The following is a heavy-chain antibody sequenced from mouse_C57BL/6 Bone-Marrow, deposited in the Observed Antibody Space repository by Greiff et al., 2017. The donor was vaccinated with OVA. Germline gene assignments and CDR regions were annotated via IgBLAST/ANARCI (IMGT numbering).Heavy chain of an antibody. J-gene: IGHJ2*01. CDR2: IDPENGDT. CDR1: GFNIKDDY. CDR3: TTRNFSHFDY. Sequence: VHVKQSGAELVRPGASVKLSCTASGFNIKDDYMHWVKQRPEQGLEWIGWIDPENGDTEYASKFQGKATITADTSSNTAYLQLSSLTSEDTAVYYCTTRNFSHFDYWGQGTTLTVSS. D-gene: IGHD2-1*01. V-gene: IGHV14-4*01.